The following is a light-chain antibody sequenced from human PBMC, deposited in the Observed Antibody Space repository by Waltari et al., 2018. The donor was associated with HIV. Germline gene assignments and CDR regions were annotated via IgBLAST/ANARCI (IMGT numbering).Light chain of an antibody. Sequence: QSVLTPPPSASGTPGQTVTISCSGSSSNIGSNSFSWSQQLPGTAPKLLIYRNNQRPSGVPDRFSGPKSGTSASLAISGLRSEDEADYYCAAWDDSLSGWVFGGGTKLTVL. CDR3: AAWDDSLSGWV. CDR2: RNN. V-gene: IGLV1-47*01. CDR1: SSNIGSNS. J-gene: IGLJ3*02.